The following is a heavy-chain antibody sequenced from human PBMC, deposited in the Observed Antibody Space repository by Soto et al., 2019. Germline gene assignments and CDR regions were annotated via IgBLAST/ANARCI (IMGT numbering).Heavy chain of an antibody. CDR1: GGSFSGYY. V-gene: IGHV4-34*01. D-gene: IGHD3-16*01. Sequence: SETLSLTCAVYGGSFSGYYWSWIRQPPGKGLEWIGEINHSGSTNYNPSLKSRVTISVDTSKNQFSLKLSSVTAADTAVYYCARGQRGEPTRGFDPWGQGTLVTVSS. CDR3: ARGQRGEPTRGFDP. J-gene: IGHJ5*02. CDR2: INHSGST.